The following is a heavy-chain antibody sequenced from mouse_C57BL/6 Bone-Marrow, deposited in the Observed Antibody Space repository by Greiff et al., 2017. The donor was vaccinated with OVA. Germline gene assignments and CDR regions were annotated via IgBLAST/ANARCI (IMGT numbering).Heavy chain of an antibody. Sequence: EVNVVESGGDLVKPGGSLKLSCAASGFTFSSYGMSWVRQTPDKRLEWVATISSGGSYTYYPDSVKGRFTISRDNAKNTLYLQMSSLKSEDTAMYYCARPYYGSTLGCYWYFDVWGTGTTVTVSS. CDR1: GFTFSSYG. V-gene: IGHV5-6*01. J-gene: IGHJ1*03. CDR2: ISSGGSYT. D-gene: IGHD1-1*01. CDR3: ARPYYGSTLGCYWYFDV.